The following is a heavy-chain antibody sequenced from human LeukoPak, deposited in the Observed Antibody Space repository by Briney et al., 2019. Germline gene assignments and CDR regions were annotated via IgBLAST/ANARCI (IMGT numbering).Heavy chain of an antibody. Sequence: GASVKVSCKASGGTFSSYAISWVRQAPGQGLEWMGWINPNSGGTNYAQKFQGRVTMTRDTSVSTAYMELSSLRSDDTAVYYCARDIVVTIHDSWGQGTLVTVSS. J-gene: IGHJ5*01. CDR3: ARDIVVTIHDS. V-gene: IGHV1-2*02. CDR2: INPNSGGT. D-gene: IGHD5-12*01. CDR1: GGTFSSYA.